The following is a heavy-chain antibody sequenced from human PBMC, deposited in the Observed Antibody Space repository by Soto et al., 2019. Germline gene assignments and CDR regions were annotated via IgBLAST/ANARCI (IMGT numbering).Heavy chain of an antibody. CDR1: GFTFSTYA. J-gene: IGHJ6*02. Sequence: EVQLLESGGGLVQPGGSLRLSCAASGFTFSTYAMSWVRQPPGKGREWVSAISGSGGSTYYADSVKGRFTISRDNSKNTLYLKMNSLRAEDTAVYYCAKDEVGAVYYYYYGMDVWGQGTTVTVSS. CDR2: ISGSGGST. CDR3: AKDEVGAVYYYYYGMDV. D-gene: IGHD1-26*01. V-gene: IGHV3-23*01.